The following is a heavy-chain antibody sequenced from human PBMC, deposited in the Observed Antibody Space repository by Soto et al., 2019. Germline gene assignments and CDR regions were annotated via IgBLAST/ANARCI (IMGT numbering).Heavy chain of an antibody. D-gene: IGHD4-17*01. CDR3: ARDMPYGESPEN. V-gene: IGHV3-7*03. CDR1: GFAFSTHW. CDR2: INQDGSEK. J-gene: IGHJ4*02. Sequence: PGGSLRLSCAASGFAFSTHWMSWVRQAPGKGLEWVADINQDGSEKCDVDSGKCRLTISRDNDKNARYLQMNSLRVENTGVYYCARDMPYGESPENWGQGALVQVSS.